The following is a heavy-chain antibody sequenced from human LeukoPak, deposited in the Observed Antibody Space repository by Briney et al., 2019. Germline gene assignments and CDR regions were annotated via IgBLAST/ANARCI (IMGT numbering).Heavy chain of an antibody. D-gene: IGHD3-10*01. CDR3: AKVPNYYGQFDY. CDR2: IYSGGST. J-gene: IGHJ4*02. CDR1: GFTVSSNY. Sequence: SGGSLRLSCAASGFTVSSNYMSWVRQAPGKGLEWVSVIYSGGSTYYADSVKGRFTISRDNSKNTLYLQMNSLRAEDTAVYYCAKVPNYYGQFDYWGQGTLVTVSS. V-gene: IGHV3-53*01.